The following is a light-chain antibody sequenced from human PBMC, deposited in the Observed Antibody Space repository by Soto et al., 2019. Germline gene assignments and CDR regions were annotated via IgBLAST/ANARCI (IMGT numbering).Light chain of an antibody. CDR2: AAS. CDR1: QSVSIN. CDR3: QQYSDWPWT. J-gene: IGKJ1*01. Sequence: EIVMTQSPVTLSVSPGERATLSCRVSQSVSINLAWYQQRPGQAPRLLISAASSRATGIPARFSGSGSGTEFTLTISSLQSEDFAIYYCQQYSDWPWTFGLGTKVDIK. V-gene: IGKV3-15*01.